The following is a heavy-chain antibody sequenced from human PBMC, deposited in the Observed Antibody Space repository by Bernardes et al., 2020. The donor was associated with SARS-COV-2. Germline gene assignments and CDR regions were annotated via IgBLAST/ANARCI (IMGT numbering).Heavy chain of an antibody. J-gene: IGHJ6*02. V-gene: IGHV3-7*01. D-gene: IGHD1-1*01. CDR3: ARLYNTGWKPFGMDV. CDR1: GFSFSGYW. Sequence: GGSLRLSCAASGFSFSGYWISWVLQAPGRGLACVAKINQDGTEKHYVDSVGGRFTISRDNAKKSLYLYMNSLRAEDTAVYYCARLYNTGWKPFGMDVWGQGTTVTVSS. CDR2: INQDGTEK.